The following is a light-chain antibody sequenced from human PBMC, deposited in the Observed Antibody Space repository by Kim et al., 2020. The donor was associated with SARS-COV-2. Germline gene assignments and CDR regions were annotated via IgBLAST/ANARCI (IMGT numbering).Light chain of an antibody. J-gene: IGLJ3*02. V-gene: IGLV6-57*02. Sequence: KTVTISCTGSSGSIASNYVQWYQQRPGSAPTTVIYEDNQRPSGVPDRFSGSIDSSSNSASLTISGLKTEDEADYYCQSYDSSNAWVFGGGTKVTVL. CDR2: EDN. CDR3: QSYDSSNAWV. CDR1: SGSIASNY.